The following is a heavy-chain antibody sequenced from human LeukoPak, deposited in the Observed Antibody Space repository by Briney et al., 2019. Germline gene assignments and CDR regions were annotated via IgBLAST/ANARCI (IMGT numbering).Heavy chain of an antibody. D-gene: IGHD6-13*01. CDR1: GFTFSDYA. J-gene: IGHJ3*01. Sequence: GGSLRLSCAASGFTFSDYAMTWVRQVPGKGLVWVSRINSDGSITTYADSVKGRFTISRDNAKNTLYLQMNSLRVEDTAVYYCAGGISATGGGWGQGTMVTVSS. V-gene: IGHV3-74*01. CDR3: AGGISATGGG. CDR2: INSDGSIT.